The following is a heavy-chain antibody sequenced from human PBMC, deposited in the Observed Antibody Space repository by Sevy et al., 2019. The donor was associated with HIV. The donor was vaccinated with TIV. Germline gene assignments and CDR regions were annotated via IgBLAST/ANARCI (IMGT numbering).Heavy chain of an antibody. CDR2: IFPADSDT. V-gene: IGHV5-51*01. J-gene: IGHJ6*02. CDR3: AGAPWIPHYYYGMDV. D-gene: IGHD2-2*03. CDR1: GYSFTTSW. Sequence: GESLKISCKASGYSFTTSWIGWVRQMPGKGLEWMGIIFPADSDTRYSPSCQGQVTISADNSISTAYLQWGSLKASDTGMFYWAGAPWIPHYYYGMDVWGQGTTVTVSS.